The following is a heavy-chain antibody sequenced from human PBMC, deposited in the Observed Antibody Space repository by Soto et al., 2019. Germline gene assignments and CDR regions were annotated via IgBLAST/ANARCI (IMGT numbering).Heavy chain of an antibody. V-gene: IGHV2-5*02. J-gene: IGHJ4*02. CDR2: IYWDDDK. CDR1: GFSLSTSGVG. CDR3: AHSRGSSWYAQFDH. D-gene: IGHD6-13*01. Sequence: QITLKESGPTLVKPTQTLTLTCTFSGFSLSTSGVGVGWIRQPPGKALEWLALIYWDDDKRYSPSLKSRLTIXKXTXXDQVVLTMTNLHPVDTATHYCAHSRGSSWYAQFDHWGQGTLVTVSS.